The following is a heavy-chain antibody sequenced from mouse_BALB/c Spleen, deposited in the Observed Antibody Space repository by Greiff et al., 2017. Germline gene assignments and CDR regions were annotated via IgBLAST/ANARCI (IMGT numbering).Heavy chain of an antibody. J-gene: IGHJ3*01. CDR3: ARDNGNWFAY. Sequence: QVQLKESGPGLVAPSQSLSITCTVSGFSLTSYGVHWVRQPPGKGLEWLGVIWAGGSTNYNSALMSRLSISKDNSKSQVFLKMNSLQTDDTAMYYCARDNGNWFAYWGQGTLVTVSA. CDR2: IWAGGST. CDR1: GFSLTSYG. D-gene: IGHD2-1*01. V-gene: IGHV2-9*02.